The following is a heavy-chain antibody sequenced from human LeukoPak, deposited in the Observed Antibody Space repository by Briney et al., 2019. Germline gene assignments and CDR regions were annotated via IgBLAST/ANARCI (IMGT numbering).Heavy chain of an antibody. CDR1: GYSFTSYW. Sequence: GESLKISCKSSGYSFTSYWIAWVRQMPGKGLEWMGIIYPGDSDITYSPSFQGQVTISADKSISTAYLQWSSLKASDTAIYYCARRRGYTSSWYDYWGQGTLVTVSS. CDR2: IYPGDSDI. CDR3: ARRRGYTSSWYDY. D-gene: IGHD6-13*01. V-gene: IGHV5-51*01. J-gene: IGHJ4*02.